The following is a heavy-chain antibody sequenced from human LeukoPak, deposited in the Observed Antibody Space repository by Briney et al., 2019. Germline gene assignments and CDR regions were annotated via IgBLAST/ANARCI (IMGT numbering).Heavy chain of an antibody. Sequence: PEASVKVSCKASGGTFSSYAISWVRQAPGQGLELMGRIIPILGIAYYAQKFQGRVTIPANKSTSTAYMEPSSLRSEETAVYYCARDGRYCSGGSCRDYGMDVWGQGTTVTVSS. CDR2: IIPILGIA. J-gene: IGHJ6*01. V-gene: IGHV1-69*04. CDR1: GGTFSSYA. D-gene: IGHD2-15*01. CDR3: ARDGRYCSGGSCRDYGMDV.